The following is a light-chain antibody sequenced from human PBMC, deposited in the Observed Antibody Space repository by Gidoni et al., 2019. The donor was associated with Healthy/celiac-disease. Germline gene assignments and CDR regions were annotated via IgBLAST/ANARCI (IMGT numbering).Light chain of an antibody. Sequence: DIVMTQSPDSLAVSLGERATINCKSSQSVLYSSNNKNYLAWYQQKPGQPPKLLIYWASTRETGVPDRFSGSGSGTDFTLTISSLQAEDVAIYYCQQYYSNPGFTFGEGTKVEIK. CDR3: QQYYSNPGFT. CDR1: QSVLYSSNNKNY. V-gene: IGKV4-1*01. CDR2: WAS. J-gene: IGKJ4*01.